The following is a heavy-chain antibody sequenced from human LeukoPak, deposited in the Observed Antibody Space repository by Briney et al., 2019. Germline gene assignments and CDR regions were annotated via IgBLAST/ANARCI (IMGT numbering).Heavy chain of an antibody. J-gene: IGHJ5*02. CDR2: RSYDGSNK. Sequence: PGGSLRLSCAASGFTFSSYAMHWVRQAPGKGLEWVAVRSYDGSNKYYADSVKGRFTISRDNSKNTLYLQMNSLRSEDTAVYYCAREQFWVGGVGVDNWFDPWGQGTLVTVSS. CDR3: AREQFWVGGVGVDNWFDP. V-gene: IGHV3-30*01. CDR1: GFTFSSYA. D-gene: IGHD3-3*01.